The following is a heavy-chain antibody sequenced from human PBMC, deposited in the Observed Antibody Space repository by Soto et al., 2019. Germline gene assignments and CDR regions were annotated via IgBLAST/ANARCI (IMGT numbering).Heavy chain of an antibody. Sequence: QVQLQQWGAGLLKPSETLSLTCAVYGGSFSGYYWSWIRQPPGKGLEWIGEINHSGSTNYNPSLKSRFTISVDTSKNQFSLKLSSVTAADTAVYYCAKGGVTPRYCSGGSCRTTAYYYSYGMDVWGQGTTVTVSS. J-gene: IGHJ6*02. CDR1: GGSFSGYY. D-gene: IGHD2-15*01. CDR3: AKGGVTPRYCSGGSCRTTAYYYSYGMDV. V-gene: IGHV4-34*01. CDR2: INHSGST.